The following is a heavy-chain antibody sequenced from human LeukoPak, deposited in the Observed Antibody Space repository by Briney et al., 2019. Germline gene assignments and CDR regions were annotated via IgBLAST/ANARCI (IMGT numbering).Heavy chain of an antibody. CDR3: ARSVRSCTSTNCYT. D-gene: IGHD2-2*02. CDR1: GFTFSSYA. Sequence: GGSLRLSCAASGFTFSSYAMSWVRHAPGEGLEWVSGISGNGVSTYYADSVKGRFTISRDNSKSTLYLQMNSLRAEDTALYYCARSVRSCTSTNCYTWGQGTLVTVSS. CDR2: ISGNGVST. V-gene: IGHV3-23*01. J-gene: IGHJ5*02.